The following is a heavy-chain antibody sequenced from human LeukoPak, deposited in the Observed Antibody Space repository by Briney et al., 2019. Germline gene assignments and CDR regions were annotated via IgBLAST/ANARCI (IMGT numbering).Heavy chain of an antibody. D-gene: IGHD3-10*01. CDR2: IYYSGST. Sequence: SETLSLTCTVSGGSISSSSYYWGWIRQPPGKGLEWIGSIYYSGSTYYNPSLKSRVTISVDTSTNQFSLKLSSVTAADTAVYYCARQAVGSGDLHWFDPWGQGTLVTVSS. CDR3: ARQAVGSGDLHWFDP. J-gene: IGHJ5*02. V-gene: IGHV4-39*01. CDR1: GGSISSSSYY.